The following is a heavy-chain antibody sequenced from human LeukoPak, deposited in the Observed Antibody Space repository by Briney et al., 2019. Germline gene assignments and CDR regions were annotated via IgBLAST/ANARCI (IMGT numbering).Heavy chain of an antibody. D-gene: IGHD6-25*01. CDR3: ARDLGAAWFDP. CDR1: GFTFSDYY. CDR2: ISTTSSHT. Sequence: GGSLRLSCAASGFTFSDYYMSWIRQAPGKGLEWVSYISTTSSHTNYADSVKGRFTISRDNAKKSLYLQMNSLRAEDTAVYYCARDLGAAWFDPWGQGTLVTVSS. V-gene: IGHV3-11*05. J-gene: IGHJ5*02.